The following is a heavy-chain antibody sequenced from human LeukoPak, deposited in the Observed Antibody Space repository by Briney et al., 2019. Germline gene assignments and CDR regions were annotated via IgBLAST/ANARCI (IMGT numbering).Heavy chain of an antibody. J-gene: IGHJ5*01. D-gene: IGHD2-15*01. Sequence: GGSLRLSCSASGFSVDSSYMSWVRQAPGKGLEWVSVIYSDGKEYYTESAKGRFTISRDISKNSLDLQMNRLRVEDTAVYYCVRDSPTSGIDSWGQGTLVIVSS. V-gene: IGHV3-53*01. CDR2: IYSDGKE. CDR3: VRDSPTSGIDS. CDR1: GFSVDSSY.